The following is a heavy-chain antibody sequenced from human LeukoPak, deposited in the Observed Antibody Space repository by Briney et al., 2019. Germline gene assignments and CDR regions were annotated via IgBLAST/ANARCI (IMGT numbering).Heavy chain of an antibody. J-gene: IGHJ4*02. CDR1: GDSISGYY. Sequence: SETLSLTCTVSGDSISGYYWSWIRQPPGKGLEWIGLIQYNGNTNYNPSLKSRITISVDTSNNDFSLNVRSVIAADTAVYYCARVLIDSSGWYHFDSWGQGTLVTVSS. CDR2: IQYNGNT. CDR3: ARVLIDSSGWYHFDS. D-gene: IGHD6-19*01. V-gene: IGHV4-59*01.